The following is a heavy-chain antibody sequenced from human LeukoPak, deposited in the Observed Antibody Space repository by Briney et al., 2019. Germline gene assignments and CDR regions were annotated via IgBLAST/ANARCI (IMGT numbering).Heavy chain of an antibody. J-gene: IGHJ4*02. D-gene: IGHD2-21*02. CDR3: ARLDCGGDCFVDY. Sequence: PSETLSLTCTVSGASFTSNYWSWIRQPPGKGLEWIGYIYYSGTTTYNPSLERRVPMSVDMSKTQFSLSLNPVTATDTAVYYCARLDCGGDCFVDYWGQGTLVTVSS. CDR2: IYYSGTT. CDR1: GASFTSNY. V-gene: IGHV4-59*08.